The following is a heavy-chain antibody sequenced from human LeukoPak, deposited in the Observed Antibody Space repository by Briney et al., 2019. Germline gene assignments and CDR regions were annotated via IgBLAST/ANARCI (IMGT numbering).Heavy chain of an antibody. CDR2: IYHSGST. CDR3: AARGVVDSSGPTRVFDY. V-gene: IGHV4-38-2*02. J-gene: IGHJ4*02. CDR1: GYSISSGYY. Sequence: SETLSLTCTVSGYSISSGYYWGWIRQPPGKGLEWIGSIYHSGSTYYNPSLKSRVTISVDTSKNQFSLKLSSVTAADTAVYYCAARGVVDSSGPTRVFDYWGQGILVTVSS. D-gene: IGHD3-22*01.